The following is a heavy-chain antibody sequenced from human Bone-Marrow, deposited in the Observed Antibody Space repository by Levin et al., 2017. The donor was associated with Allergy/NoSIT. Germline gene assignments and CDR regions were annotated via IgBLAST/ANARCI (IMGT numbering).Heavy chain of an antibody. CDR3: ARARPGIAAAGTRVSNWFDP. CDR1: GFTFSSYA. V-gene: IGHV3-30-3*01. D-gene: IGHD6-13*01. CDR2: ISYDGSNK. J-gene: IGHJ5*02. Sequence: GESLKISCAASGFTFSSYAMHWVRQAPGKGLEWVAVISYDGSNKYYADSVKGRFTISRDNSKNTLYLQMNSLRAEDTAVYYCARARPGIAAAGTRVSNWFDPWGQGTLVTVSS.